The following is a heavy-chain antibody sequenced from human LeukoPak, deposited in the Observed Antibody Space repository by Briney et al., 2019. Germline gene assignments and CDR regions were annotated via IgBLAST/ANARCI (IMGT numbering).Heavy chain of an antibody. J-gene: IGHJ3*02. Sequence: PSETLSLTCTVSGDPITSNGYYWNWIRQQPGKGPEWIGYIHYRGSTYYNPSLKSRVNISLDTSKNQFSLTLTSVTAADTAVYFCASPAPFKGIASLSLAFHIWGQGTVVSVSS. D-gene: IGHD6-13*01. V-gene: IGHV4-31*03. CDR2: IHYRGST. CDR1: GDPITSNGYY. CDR3: ASPAPFKGIASLSLAFHI.